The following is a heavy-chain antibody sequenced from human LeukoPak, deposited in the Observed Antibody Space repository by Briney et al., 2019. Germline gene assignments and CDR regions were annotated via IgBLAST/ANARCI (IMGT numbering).Heavy chain of an antibody. CDR3: ARDQGGGRHARVAFDI. V-gene: IGHV4-4*02. D-gene: IGHD1-26*01. J-gene: IGHJ3*02. Sequence: SGTLSLTCAVSGGSISSSNWWAWVRQPPGKGLEWIGEIYPSGSTNYNPSLKSRVTVSVDKSKNQFSLRLTSATAADTAVYYCARDQGGGRHARVAFDIWGQGTMVTVSS. CDR1: GGSISSSNW. CDR2: IYPSGST.